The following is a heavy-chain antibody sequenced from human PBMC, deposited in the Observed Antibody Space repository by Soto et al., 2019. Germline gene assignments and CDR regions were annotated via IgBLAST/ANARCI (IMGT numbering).Heavy chain of an antibody. CDR2: IYYSGST. Sequence: QLQLQESGPGLVKPSETLSLTCTVSGGSISSSSYYWGWIRQPPGKGLEWIGSIYYSGSTYYNPSLKSRVTISVDTSKNQFSLKLSSVTAADTAVYYCVRREMSSWYDYWGQGTLVTVSS. V-gene: IGHV4-39*01. CDR1: GGSISSSSYY. D-gene: IGHD6-13*01. J-gene: IGHJ4*02. CDR3: VRREMSSWYDY.